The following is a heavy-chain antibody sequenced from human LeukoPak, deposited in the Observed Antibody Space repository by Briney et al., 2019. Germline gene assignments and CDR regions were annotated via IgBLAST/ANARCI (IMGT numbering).Heavy chain of an antibody. V-gene: IGHV3-7*01. CDR2: IKQDGSEK. Sequence: PGGSLRLSCAASGFTFSSYWMSWVRQAPGKGLEWVANIKQDGSEKYYMDSVKGRLTISRDNAKNSLYLQMNTLRAEDTAVYYCARATTLVDCWGQGTLVTVSS. CDR1: GFTFSSYW. J-gene: IGHJ4*02. D-gene: IGHD2/OR15-2a*01. CDR3: ARATTLVDC.